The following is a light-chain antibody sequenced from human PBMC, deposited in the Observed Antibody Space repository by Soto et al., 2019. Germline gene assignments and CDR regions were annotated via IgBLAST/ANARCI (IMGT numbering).Light chain of an antibody. CDR1: QSISGK. CDR3: RQYSGYSRT. J-gene: IGKJ1*01. V-gene: IGKV1-5*01. CDR2: DAS. Sequence: DIKMTQSPSTLSASVGDRVTITCRASQSISGKLAWYQQKSGEAPKLLIFDASSLEGGVPSRFSGSGSGTEFTLTISSLQPDDLATYHGRQYSGYSRTFGQGTKVEIK.